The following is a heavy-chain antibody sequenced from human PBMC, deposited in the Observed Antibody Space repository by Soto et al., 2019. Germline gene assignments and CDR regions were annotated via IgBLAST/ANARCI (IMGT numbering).Heavy chain of an antibody. J-gene: IGHJ5*02. CDR2: IYYSGST. D-gene: IGHD6-13*01. CDR1: GGSISSYY. Sequence: SETLSLTCTVSGGSISSYYWSWIRQPPGKGLEWIGYIYYSGSTNYNPSLKSRVTISVDTSKNQFSLKLSSVTAADTAVYYCARDRWGGAAAGPWGQGTLVTVS. V-gene: IGHV4-59*01. CDR3: ARDRWGGAAAGP.